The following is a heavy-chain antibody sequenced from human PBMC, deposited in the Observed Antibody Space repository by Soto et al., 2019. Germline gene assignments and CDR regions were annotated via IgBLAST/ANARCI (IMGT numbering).Heavy chain of an antibody. CDR1: GFTFDDYA. J-gene: IGHJ4*02. Sequence: EVQLVESGGVVVQPGGTLRLSCAASGFTFDDYAMHWVRQAPGKGLEWVSLIRWEGGSTYYADSVKGRFTISRDNSKNSLFLQMNSLRTEDTALYYCAKDRLPRGYSSPDYWGQGNLVTVSS. CDR2: IRWEGGST. CDR3: AKDRLPRGYSSPDY. V-gene: IGHV3-43D*04. D-gene: IGHD6-13*01.